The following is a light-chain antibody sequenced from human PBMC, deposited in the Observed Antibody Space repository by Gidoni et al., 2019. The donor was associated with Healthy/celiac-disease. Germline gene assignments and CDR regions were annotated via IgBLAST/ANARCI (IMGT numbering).Light chain of an antibody. CDR3: AAWDDSLNGWV. J-gene: IGLJ3*02. CDR2: SNI. CDR1: SSNIGSNT. V-gene: IGLV1-44*01. Sequence: QSVLTQPPSASGTPGQRVTISCSGSSSNIGSNTVNWYQQPPGTAPKLLIYSNIQRPSGVPDRFSGSKSGTSASLAISGLHSEDEADYYCAAWDDSLNGWVFGGGTKLTVL.